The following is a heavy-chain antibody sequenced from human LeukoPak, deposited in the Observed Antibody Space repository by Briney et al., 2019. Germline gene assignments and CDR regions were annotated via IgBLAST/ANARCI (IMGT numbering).Heavy chain of an antibody. CDR2: IYYSGST. V-gene: IGHV4-59*01. CDR3: ASRSSIWSGYQDTLYYFDS. CDR1: GGSISPFY. Sequence: SETLSLTCTVSGGSISPFYWNWIRQPPGKRLEWIGHIYYSGSTNYNPSLKSRVTISVDTSRNQFSLKLSSVTAADTAVYYCASRSSIWSGYQDTLYYFDSWGQGTLVTVSS. J-gene: IGHJ4*02. D-gene: IGHD3-3*01.